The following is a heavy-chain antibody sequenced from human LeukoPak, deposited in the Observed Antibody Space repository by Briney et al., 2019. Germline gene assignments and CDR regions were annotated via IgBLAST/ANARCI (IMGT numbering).Heavy chain of an antibody. J-gene: IGHJ4*02. D-gene: IGHD1-26*01. CDR2: INSDGSST. Sequence: GGSLRLSCLASGFTFSSYWMHWVRQAPGKGLVWVSRINSDGSSTNYADSVKGQFTISRDNAKNTLYLQVNSLRAEDTAVYYCARVGATTWYWGQGTLVTVSS. V-gene: IGHV3-74*01. CDR3: ARVGATTWY. CDR1: GFTFSSYW.